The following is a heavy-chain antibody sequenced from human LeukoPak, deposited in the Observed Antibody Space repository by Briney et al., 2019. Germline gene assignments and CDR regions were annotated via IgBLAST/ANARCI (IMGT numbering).Heavy chain of an antibody. V-gene: IGHV4-39*07. Sequence: TPSETLSLTCTVSGGSISSSSYYWGWIRQPPGKGLEWIGSIYYSGSTSYNPSLKSRVTISIDTSKKQFSLKLTSVTAADTAVYFCARDDAGELYDYVPYGMDVWGQGTTVTVSS. CDR2: IYYSGST. CDR1: GGSISSSSYY. D-gene: IGHD3-16*01. CDR3: ARDDAGELYDYVPYGMDV. J-gene: IGHJ6*02.